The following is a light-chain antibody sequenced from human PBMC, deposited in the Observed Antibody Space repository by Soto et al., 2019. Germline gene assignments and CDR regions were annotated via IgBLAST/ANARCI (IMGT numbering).Light chain of an antibody. V-gene: IGKV3-15*01. Sequence: EIVMTQSPATLSVSPGERATLSCRASQSVSSNLAWYQQKPGQAPRLLIYGASTRATGIPARFSGSGSGTEFTLTISSLQSEDFAVYYCQQYNSYFWTFGQGTKVEIK. CDR2: GAS. J-gene: IGKJ1*01. CDR3: QQYNSYFWT. CDR1: QSVSSN.